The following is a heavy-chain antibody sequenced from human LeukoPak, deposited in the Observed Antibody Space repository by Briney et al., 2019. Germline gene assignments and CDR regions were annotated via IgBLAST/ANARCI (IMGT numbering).Heavy chain of an antibody. CDR3: ARGRYSSSWRPKFNYFDY. Sequence: SVNVSCKASGGTFSSYAISWVRQAPGQGLEWMGGIIPIFGTANYAQKFQGRVTITADESTSTAYMELSSLRSEDTAVYYCARGRYSSSWRPKFNYFDYWGQGTLVTVSS. CDR2: IIPIFGTA. V-gene: IGHV1-69*13. CDR1: GGTFSSYA. D-gene: IGHD6-13*01. J-gene: IGHJ4*02.